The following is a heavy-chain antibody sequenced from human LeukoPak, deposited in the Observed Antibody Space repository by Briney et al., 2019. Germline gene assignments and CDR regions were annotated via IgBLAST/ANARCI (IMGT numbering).Heavy chain of an antibody. D-gene: IGHD5-18*01. CDR1: GFTFSSYG. CDR3: AKVGYSYGRYMGV. Sequence: GGSLRLSCAASGFTFSSYGMHWVRQAPGKGLEWVAFIRYDGSNKYYADSVKGRFTISRNNSKNTLYLQMNSLRAEDTAVYYCAKVGYSYGRYMGVWGKGTTVTISS. CDR2: IRYDGSNK. V-gene: IGHV3-30*02. J-gene: IGHJ6*03.